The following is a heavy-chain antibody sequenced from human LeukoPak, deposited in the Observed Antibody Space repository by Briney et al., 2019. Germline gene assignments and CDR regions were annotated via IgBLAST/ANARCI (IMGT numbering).Heavy chain of an antibody. Sequence: SETLSLTRAVSGVSISPYYRAWIPQPPEKGLEWIGYIHTSGSNNQYPSLKSRVTISVDKSKNHFSLRLTSVTAADTAVYYCARLSAAVHLGAFDLWGQGTMVTVSS. D-gene: IGHD3-3*01. CDR1: GVSISPYY. V-gene: IGHV4-4*09. CDR2: IHTSGSN. J-gene: IGHJ3*01. CDR3: ARLSAAVHLGAFDL.